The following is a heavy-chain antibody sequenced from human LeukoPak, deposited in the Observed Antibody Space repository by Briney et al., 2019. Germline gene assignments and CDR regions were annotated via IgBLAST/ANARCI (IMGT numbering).Heavy chain of an antibody. CDR2: IYYSGRT. Sequence: PSETLSLTCSVSGDSVSRSDCYWDWIRQPPRKGLEWIGTIYYSGRTYYSPSLKSRVTMSVDPSNNQFSLNLRSVTAADTALYYCARRRYYDGSGYLEWGQGTLLSVSS. CDR1: GDSVSRSDCY. V-gene: IGHV4-39*01. CDR3: ARRRYYDGSGYLE. J-gene: IGHJ1*01. D-gene: IGHD3-22*01.